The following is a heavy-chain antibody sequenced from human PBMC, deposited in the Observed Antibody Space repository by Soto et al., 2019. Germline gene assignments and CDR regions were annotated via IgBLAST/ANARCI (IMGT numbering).Heavy chain of an antibody. J-gene: IGHJ2*01. CDR3: ARRMTWSLWCFDR. CDR1: GYTFKNYD. D-gene: IGHD3-10*01. V-gene: IGHV1-8*01. Sequence: QVQLLQSGAEVKKPGASVRVSCRASGYTFKNYDINWVRRAPGQGLEWMGWMNPNSGNTGYAQKFHDRVTMTSDTSTRTAYMELSSLTAEDTALYYCARRMTWSLWCFDRCGSGTQVTVSS. CDR2: MNPNSGNT.